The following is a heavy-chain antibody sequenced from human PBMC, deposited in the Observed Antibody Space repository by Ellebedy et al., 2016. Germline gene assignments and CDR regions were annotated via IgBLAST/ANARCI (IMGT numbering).Heavy chain of an antibody. CDR2: ISGSGGST. CDR1: GFTFSSYA. CDR3: ARAIVGDYDFWSGYYRPKDYYYYRDV. Sequence: GASLKISXAASGFTFSSYAMSCVRQAPGKGLEWVSAISGSGGSTYYAASVKGRFTISRDNSNNTLYLQMNSLRAEDTAVYYCARAIVGDYDFWSGYYRPKDYYYYRDVWGKGTTVTVSS. J-gene: IGHJ6*03. D-gene: IGHD3-3*01. V-gene: IGHV3-23*01.